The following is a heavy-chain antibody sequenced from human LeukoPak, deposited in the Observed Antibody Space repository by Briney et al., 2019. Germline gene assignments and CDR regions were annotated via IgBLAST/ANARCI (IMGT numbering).Heavy chain of an antibody. D-gene: IGHD3-10*01. J-gene: IGHJ6*02. CDR1: GGSFSGYY. CDR3: ARFARGRLRYYYYYGMDV. CDR2: INHSGST. Sequence: SETLSLTCAVYGGSFSGYYWSWIRQPPGKGLEWIGEINHSGSTNYNPSLKSRVTISVDTSKNQFSLKLSSVTAADTAVYYCARFARGRLRYYYYYGMDVWGQGTTVTVSS. V-gene: IGHV4-34*01.